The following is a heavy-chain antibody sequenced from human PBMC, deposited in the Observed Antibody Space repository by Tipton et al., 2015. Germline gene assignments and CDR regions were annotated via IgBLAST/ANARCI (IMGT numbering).Heavy chain of an antibody. CDR1: AYSISSGYY. J-gene: IGHJ4*02. Sequence: TLSLTCAVSAYSISSGYYWGWIRQPPGKGLEWIGSISHSGNTYYNPSLKSRVTMSRDTSKNRFSLKLTSVTAADTAVYYCACQDYDSLTRDYQTVDYWGQGTLVIVSS. CDR2: ISHSGNT. D-gene: IGHD3-9*01. V-gene: IGHV4-38-2*01. CDR3: ACQDYDSLTRDYQTVDY.